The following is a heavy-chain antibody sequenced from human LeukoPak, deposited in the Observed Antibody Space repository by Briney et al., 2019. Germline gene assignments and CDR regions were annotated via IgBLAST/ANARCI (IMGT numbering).Heavy chain of an antibody. CDR2: ISYDGSNK. J-gene: IGHJ4*02. D-gene: IGHD3-10*01. CDR3: ARAYGSGSYFHPDY. V-gene: IGHV3-30-3*01. CDR1: GFTFSSYA. Sequence: GGSLRLSCAASGFTFSSYAMHWVRQAPGKGLEWVAVISYDGSNKYYADSVKGRFTISRDNSKNTLYLQMNSLRAEDTAVYYCARAYGSGSYFHPDYWGQGTLVTVSS.